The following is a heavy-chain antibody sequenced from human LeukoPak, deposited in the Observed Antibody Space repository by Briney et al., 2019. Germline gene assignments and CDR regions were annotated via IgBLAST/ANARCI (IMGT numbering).Heavy chain of an antibody. J-gene: IGHJ4*02. D-gene: IGHD3-10*01. CDR3: ARHRWMEVYGSGSYYVDY. Sequence: PSETLSLTCTVSGGSISTGSYYWVWIRQPPGKGLEWIGSIYHSRSTYYNASLKSRATISADTSKNQFSLKLSSVTAADTAVYYCARHRWMEVYGSGSYYVDYWGQGTLVTVSS. V-gene: IGHV4-39*01. CDR2: IYHSRST. CDR1: GGSISTGSYY.